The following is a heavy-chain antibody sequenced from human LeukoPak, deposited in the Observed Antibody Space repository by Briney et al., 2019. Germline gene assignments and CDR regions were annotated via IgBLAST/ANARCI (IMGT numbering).Heavy chain of an antibody. V-gene: IGHV3-64*01. J-gene: IGHJ1*01. Sequence: GGSLRLSCAASGFTFSSYAMHWVRQAPGKGLEYVSAISSNGGSTYYANSVKGRFTISRDNSKNTLYLQMGSLRAEDMAVYYCARVDSGSACASWGQGILVTVSS. CDR1: GFTFSSYA. CDR2: ISSNGGST. D-gene: IGHD6-19*01. CDR3: ARVDSGSACAS.